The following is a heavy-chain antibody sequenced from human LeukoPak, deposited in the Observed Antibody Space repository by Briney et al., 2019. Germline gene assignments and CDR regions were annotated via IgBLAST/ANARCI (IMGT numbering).Heavy chain of an antibody. CDR3: ASSTGYSYGYFDY. V-gene: IGHV3-48*03. Sequence: GGSLRLSCEASGFSFSNNEMNWVRQAPGRVLEWVSYISRGGGTIYYADSVKGRFTLSRDNVQNSLYLQMNSLRAEDTAVYYCASSTGYSYGYFDYWGQGTLVTVSP. D-gene: IGHD5-18*01. J-gene: IGHJ4*02. CDR2: ISRGGGTI. CDR1: GFSFSNNE.